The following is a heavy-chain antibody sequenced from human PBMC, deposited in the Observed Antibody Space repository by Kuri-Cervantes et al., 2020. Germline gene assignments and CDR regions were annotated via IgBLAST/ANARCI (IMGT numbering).Heavy chain of an antibody. Sequence: GESLKISCAASGFTFSSYSMNWVRQAPGKGLEWVSYISSSSSTIYYADSVKGRFTISRDNAMNSLYLQMNSLRAEDTAVYYCAREFFYDARGSYAVREFDSWGQGTLVTVSS. J-gene: IGHJ4*02. D-gene: IGHD3-22*01. CDR2: ISSSSSTI. CDR3: AREFFYDARGSYAVREFDS. V-gene: IGHV3-48*01. CDR1: GFTFSSYS.